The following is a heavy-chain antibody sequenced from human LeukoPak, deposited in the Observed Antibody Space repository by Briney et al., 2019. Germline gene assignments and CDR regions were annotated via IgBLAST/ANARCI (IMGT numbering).Heavy chain of an antibody. CDR3: ASNLPPDDY. V-gene: IGHV3-48*01. J-gene: IGHJ4*02. CDR2: ISSSSSTI. CDR1: GFTFSSYS. Sequence: PGGSLRLSCAASGFTFSSYSMNWVRQAPGKGLEWVSYISSSSSTIYYADSVKGRYTISRDSAKNSLYLQMNSLRAEDTAVYYCASNLPPDDYWGQGTLVTVSS. D-gene: IGHD5-24*01.